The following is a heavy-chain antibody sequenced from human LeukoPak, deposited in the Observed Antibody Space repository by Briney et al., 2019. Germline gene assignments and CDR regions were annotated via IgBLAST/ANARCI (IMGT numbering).Heavy chain of an antibody. V-gene: IGHV4-61*01. Sequence: SETLSLTCTVSGGSVSSGSYYWSWIRQPPGKGLEWIGYIYTSGNTNYNPSLKSRVTISVDTSKNQFSLKLSSVTAADTAVYYCARDRGGYQSFDYWGQGTLVTVSS. D-gene: IGHD5-12*01. CDR3: ARDRGGYQSFDY. CDR1: GGSVSSGSYY. CDR2: IYTSGNT. J-gene: IGHJ4*02.